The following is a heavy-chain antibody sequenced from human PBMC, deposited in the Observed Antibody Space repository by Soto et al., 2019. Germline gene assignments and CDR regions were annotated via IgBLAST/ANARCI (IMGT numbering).Heavy chain of an antibody. CDR1: GFTFSSYA. Sequence: PGGSLRLSCAASGFTFSSYAMSWVRQAPGKGLEWVSAIGGSGGSTYYADSVKGRFTISRDNSKNTLYLHMNSLRAEDTAVYYCAREPPPTITGLLDYWGQGTLVTVSS. D-gene: IGHD5-12*01. V-gene: IGHV3-23*01. J-gene: IGHJ4*02. CDR3: AREPPPTITGLLDY. CDR2: IGGSGGST.